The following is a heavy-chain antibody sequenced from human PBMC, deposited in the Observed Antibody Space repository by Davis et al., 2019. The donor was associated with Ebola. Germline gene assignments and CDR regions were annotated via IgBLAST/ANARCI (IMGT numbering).Heavy chain of an antibody. J-gene: IGHJ5*02. CDR3: ARDAITNLTLDEWELRAWFDP. CDR1: GGTFSSYA. CDR2: IIPIFGTA. Sequence: SVKVSCKASGGTFSSYAISWVRQAPGQGLEWMGGIIPIFGTADYAQKFQGRVTITADDSTSTAYMELSSLRSEDTAVYYCARDAITNLTLDEWELRAWFDPWGQGTLVTVSS. D-gene: IGHD1-26*01. V-gene: IGHV1-69*13.